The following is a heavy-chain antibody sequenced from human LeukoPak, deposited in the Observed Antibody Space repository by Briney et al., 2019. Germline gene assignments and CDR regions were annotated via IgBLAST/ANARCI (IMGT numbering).Heavy chain of an antibody. CDR2: IIPIFGTA. V-gene: IGHV1-69*06. CDR3: ARDVWGSYPDY. J-gene: IGHJ4*02. D-gene: IGHD3-16*01. CDR1: GGTFSSYA. Sequence: GASVKVSCKASGGTFSSYAISWVRQAPGQGLEWMGGIIPIFGTANYAQKFQGRVTITADKSTSTAYMELRSLRSDDTAVYYCARDVWGSYPDYWGQGTLVTVSS.